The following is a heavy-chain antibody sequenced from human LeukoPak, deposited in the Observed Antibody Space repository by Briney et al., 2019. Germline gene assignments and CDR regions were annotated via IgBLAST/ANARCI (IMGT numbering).Heavy chain of an antibody. V-gene: IGHV4-59*01. J-gene: IGHJ5*02. CDR3: ARAVRDRGVILPWFDP. CDR2: IDHTGIT. CDR1: DDSITIYY. Sequence: SETLSLTCTVSDDSITIYYWSWIRQPPGKGLEWIGYIDHTGITNYNPSLKSRVTISVDTSKNQFSLKLSSVIAADTAVYYCARAVRDRGVILPWFDPWGQGTLVTVSS. D-gene: IGHD3-10*01.